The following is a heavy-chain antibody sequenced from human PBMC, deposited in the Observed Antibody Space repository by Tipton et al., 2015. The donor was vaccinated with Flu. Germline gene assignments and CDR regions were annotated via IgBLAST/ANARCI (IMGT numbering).Heavy chain of an antibody. J-gene: IGHJ5*02. CDR3: ARANYDILTGYPWGSVGWFDP. V-gene: IGHV4-31*03. D-gene: IGHD3-9*01. CDR1: GGSISSGGAY. CDR2: IYYSGST. Sequence: LRLSCTVSGGSISSGGAYWSWFRQLPGKGLEWIGCIYYSGSTYYNPSLKSRVTISVDTSMNQFSLKLSSVTAADTAVYYCARANYDILTGYPWGSVGWFDPWGQGTLVTVSS.